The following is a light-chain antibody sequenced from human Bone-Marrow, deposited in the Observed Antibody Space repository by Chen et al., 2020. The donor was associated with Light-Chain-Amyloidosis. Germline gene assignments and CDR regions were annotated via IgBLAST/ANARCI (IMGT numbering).Light chain of an antibody. Sequence: EIVLTQSPGTLSLSPGEGANLPCRASQTISSNYLTWYQHKFGQAPRLLIYGSSSRATGIADRFPGSGSGTDCTFTINRLEPEDFAMYYCQQYGTSPLTFGGGTKVEIK. CDR3: QQYGTSPLT. CDR2: GSS. J-gene: IGKJ4*01. CDR1: QTISSNY. V-gene: IGKV3-20*01.